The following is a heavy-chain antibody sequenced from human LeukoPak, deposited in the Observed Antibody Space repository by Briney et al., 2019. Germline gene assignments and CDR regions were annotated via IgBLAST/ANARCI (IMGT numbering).Heavy chain of an antibody. CDR1: GLTVSKNY. D-gene: IGHD1-7*01. CDR3: AKDWNYEKVTD. CDR2: IYSVGST. J-gene: IGHJ4*02. V-gene: IGHV3-66*02. Sequence: AGGSLRLSCAASGLTVSKNYMSWARQAPGKGLESVPVIYSVGSTYYAASVRGRFTISRDNSKNTLYLQMYNLRPEDTAVYYCAKDWNYEKVTDWGQGSLVTV.